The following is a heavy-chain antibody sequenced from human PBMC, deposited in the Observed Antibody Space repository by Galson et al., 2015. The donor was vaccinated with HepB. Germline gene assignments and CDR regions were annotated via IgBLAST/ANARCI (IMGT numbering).Heavy chain of an antibody. CDR2: IIPILGIT. D-gene: IGHD2-2*01. Sequence: SVKVSCKASGGTFSSYAISWVRQAPGQGLEWMGRIIPILGITNYAQKLQGRVTITADTSTSTAYMELSSLRSEDTAVYYYAREYCSSTSCYAFDYWGQGTLVTVSS. J-gene: IGHJ4*02. V-gene: IGHV1-69*04. CDR1: GGTFSSYA. CDR3: AREYCSSTSCYAFDY.